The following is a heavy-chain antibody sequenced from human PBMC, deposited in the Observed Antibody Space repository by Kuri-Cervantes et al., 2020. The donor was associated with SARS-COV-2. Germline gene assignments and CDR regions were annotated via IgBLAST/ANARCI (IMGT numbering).Heavy chain of an antibody. J-gene: IGHJ4*02. CDR3: ARRAPGAYDYVWGSYRPTTYDY. D-gene: IGHD3-16*02. CDR2: IYHSGST. V-gene: IGHV4-38-2*01. CDR1: GYSVSSGYY. Sequence: SETLSLTCAVSGYSVSSGYYWGRIRQPPGKGLEWIGSIYHSGSTYYNPSLKSRVTISVDTSKNQFSLKLSSVTAADTAVYYCARRAPGAYDYVWGSYRPTTYDYWGQGTLVTVSS.